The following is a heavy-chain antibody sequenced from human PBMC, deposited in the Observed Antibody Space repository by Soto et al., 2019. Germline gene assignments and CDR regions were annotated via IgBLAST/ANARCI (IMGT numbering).Heavy chain of an antibody. V-gene: IGHV1-69*01. CDR1: GGISGSHG. CDR2: LIPIFRTL. D-gene: IGHD3-22*01. CDR3: VRDRRIYYSDPHDEFVASDYEV. J-gene: IGHJ3*01. Sequence: QGKLIQSEAEVRKPGSSVRVSCTASGGISGSHGFSWVRQALGHRLGGVGGLIPIFRTLTYTEKFQARVRIAADESTNTVYLDLSSLTSEDTAVYYCVRDRRIYYSDPHDEFVASDYEVWGQGTMVSVSS.